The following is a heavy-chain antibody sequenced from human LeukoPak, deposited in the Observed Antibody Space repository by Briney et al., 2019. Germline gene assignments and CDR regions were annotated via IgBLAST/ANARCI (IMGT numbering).Heavy chain of an antibody. D-gene: IGHD3-22*01. CDR1: GGSISSYY. V-gene: IGHV4-4*09. CDR2: ISTSGGT. CDR3: ATSYDRSGYYYYFDS. J-gene: IGHJ4*02. Sequence: SETLSLTCTVSGGSISSYYWSWIRQPPGKGLEWVGYISTSGGTNYNPSLRSRVIISVDTPNNQFSLRLSSVTAADTAVYYCATSYDRSGYYYYFDSWGQGTLVTVSS.